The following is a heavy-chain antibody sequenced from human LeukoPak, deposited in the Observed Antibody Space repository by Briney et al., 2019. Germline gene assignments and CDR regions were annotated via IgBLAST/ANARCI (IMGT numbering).Heavy chain of an antibody. CDR2: ISSSSSYI. Sequence: GGSLRLSCAASGFTFSSYSMNWVRQAPGKGLEWVSSISSSSSYIYYADSVKGRSTISRDNAKNSLYLQMNSLRAEDTAVYYCATCYDYGDPDAFDIWGQGTMVTVSS. CDR1: GFTFSSYS. D-gene: IGHD4-17*01. V-gene: IGHV3-21*01. CDR3: ATCYDYGDPDAFDI. J-gene: IGHJ3*02.